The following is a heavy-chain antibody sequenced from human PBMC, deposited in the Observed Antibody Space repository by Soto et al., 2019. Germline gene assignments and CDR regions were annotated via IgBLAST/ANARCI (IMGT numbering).Heavy chain of an antibody. J-gene: IGHJ5*02. CDR1: EYSFTTHW. Sequence: PGESLKISCKGSEYSFTTHWIGWVRQTPGKGLEWMGVIYPGDSDTTYSPSFQGQVTISVDKSIRTAYLQWSSLKASDTAIYYCARHNRYSSTWFEGWFDPWGQGTLVTRLL. CDR3: ARHNRYSSTWFEGWFDP. V-gene: IGHV5-51*01. D-gene: IGHD6-13*01. CDR2: IYPGDSDT.